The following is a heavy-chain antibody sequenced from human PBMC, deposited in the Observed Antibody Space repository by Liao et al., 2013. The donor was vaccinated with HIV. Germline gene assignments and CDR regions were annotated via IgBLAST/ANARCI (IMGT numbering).Heavy chain of an antibody. V-gene: IGHV4-39*07. CDR2: IHYSGNT. CDR3: ARRRNWNDVFDY. D-gene: IGHD1-1*01. J-gene: IGHJ4*02. CDR1: GGSVSSSRYY. Sequence: QVQLQESGPGLVKPSETLSLTCTVSGGSVSSSRYYWGWIRQSPGKGLEWIGTIHYSGNTYYKPSLKSRVTISVDTSKNQFSLKLSSVTAADTAVYYCARRRNWNDVFDYWGQGTLVTVSS.